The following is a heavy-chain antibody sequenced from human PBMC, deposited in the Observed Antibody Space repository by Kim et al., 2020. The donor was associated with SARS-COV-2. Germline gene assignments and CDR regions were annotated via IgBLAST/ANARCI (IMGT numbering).Heavy chain of an antibody. Sequence: DHVKGRFTISRDNAKNSLYLQMNSLRDEDTAVYDCARVAQLAAAGTGRDYWGQGTLVTVSS. CDR3: ARVAQLAAAGTGRDY. V-gene: IGHV3-48*02. J-gene: IGHJ4*02. D-gene: IGHD6-13*01.